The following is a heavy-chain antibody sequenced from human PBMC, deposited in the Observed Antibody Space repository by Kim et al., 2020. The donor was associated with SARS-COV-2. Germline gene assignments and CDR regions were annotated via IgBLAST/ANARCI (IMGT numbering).Heavy chain of an antibody. CDR3: AKDSGGDDHLLSSYFDF. D-gene: IGHD3-16*01. J-gene: IGHJ4*02. CDR2: ISASGAST. CDR1: GFIFSDYA. V-gene: IGHV3-23*01. Sequence: GGSLRLSCAASGFIFSDYAMSWVRQAPGKGLEWVSTISASGASTNYADSVKGRFVISRDNSKNTLYLQMNSLRAGDTAVFFCAKDSGGDDHLLSSYFDFWGQGTLVTVSS.